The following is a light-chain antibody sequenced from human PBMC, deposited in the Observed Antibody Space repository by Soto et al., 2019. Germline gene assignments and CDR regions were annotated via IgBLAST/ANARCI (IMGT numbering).Light chain of an antibody. J-gene: IGLJ3*02. CDR2: RNN. CDR3: HCYDSSLSGSV. CDR1: SSNIGSNY. Sequence: QSVLTQPPSASGTPGQRVTISCSGSSSNIGSNYVYWYQQLPGTAPKLLIYRNNQRPSGVPDRFSGSKSGTSASLAITGLQAEDEADYYCHCYDSSLSGSVFGGGTKLTVL. V-gene: IGLV1-47*01.